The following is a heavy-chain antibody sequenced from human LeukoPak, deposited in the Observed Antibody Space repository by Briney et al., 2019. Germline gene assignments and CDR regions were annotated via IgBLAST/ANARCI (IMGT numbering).Heavy chain of an antibody. CDR3: ASATGYSSSWPIFDFDY. V-gene: IGHV4-59*08. CDR1: GGSISSYY. J-gene: IGHJ4*02. D-gene: IGHD6-13*01. CDR2: IYYSGST. Sequence: SETLSLTCAVSGGSISSYYWSWIRQPPGKGLEWIGYIYYSGSTNYNPSLKSRVTISVDTSKNQFSLKLSSVTAADTAVYYCASATGYSSSWPIFDFDYWGQGTLVTVSS.